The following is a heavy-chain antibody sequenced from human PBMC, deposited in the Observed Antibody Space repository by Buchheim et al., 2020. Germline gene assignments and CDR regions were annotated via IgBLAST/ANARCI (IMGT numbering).Heavy chain of an antibody. V-gene: IGHV4-39*01. D-gene: IGHD2-2*02. Sequence: QLQLQESGPGLVKPSETLSLTCTVSGGSISSSSYYWGWIRQPPGKGLEWIGSIYYSGSTYYNPSLKSRVTISVDTSKNQFSLKLSSVTAADTAVYYCASGYCSSTSCYSNYYGMDVWGQGTT. CDR3: ASGYCSSTSCYSNYYGMDV. CDR2: IYYSGST. CDR1: GGSISSSSYY. J-gene: IGHJ6*02.